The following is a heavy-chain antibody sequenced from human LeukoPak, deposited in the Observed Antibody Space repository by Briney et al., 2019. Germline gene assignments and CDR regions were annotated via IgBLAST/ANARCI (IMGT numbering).Heavy chain of an antibody. Sequence: GASVKVSCKVSGYTLTELSMHWVRQAPGKGLEWMGGFDPEDGETIYAQKFQGRVTMTEDTSTDTAYMELSSLRSEDTAVYYCATGDTAMVTPSFDYWGQGTLVTVSS. CDR2: FDPEDGET. CDR1: GYTLTELS. J-gene: IGHJ4*02. D-gene: IGHD5-18*01. V-gene: IGHV1-24*01. CDR3: ATGDTAMVTPSFDY.